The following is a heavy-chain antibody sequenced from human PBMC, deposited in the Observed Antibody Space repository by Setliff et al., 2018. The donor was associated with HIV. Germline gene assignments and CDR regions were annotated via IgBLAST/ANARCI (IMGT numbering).Heavy chain of an antibody. CDR1: GASILSSGGHF. CDR3: ASQPAYSTDWYPPGYFDY. J-gene: IGHJ4*02. Sequence: PSETLSLTCTVSGASILSSGGHFWGWIRQPLGRGLEWIGSAYFLGNMYLNPSLKSRVTISVDTSKNELSLKLTSVTAADTAVYYCASQPAYSTDWYPPGYFDYWGQGTLVTVSS. V-gene: IGHV4-39*07. D-gene: IGHD6-19*01. CDR2: AYFLGNM.